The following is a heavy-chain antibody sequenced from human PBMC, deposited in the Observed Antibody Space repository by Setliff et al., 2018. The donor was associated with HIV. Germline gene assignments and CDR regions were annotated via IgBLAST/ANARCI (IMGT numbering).Heavy chain of an antibody. CDR2: MNPYSGNT. D-gene: IGHD3-16*01. Sequence: VASVKVSCKPSGYAFATYDINWVRQAAGQGLEWMGWMNPYSGNTGYAQKFRGRITMTRDTSRGTAHMELRSLRSDDTAVYFCARGYASGSGSYYFDYWGQGPRSPSPQ. V-gene: IGHV1-8*02. CDR1: GYAFATYD. CDR3: ARGYASGSGSYYFDY. J-gene: IGHJ4*02.